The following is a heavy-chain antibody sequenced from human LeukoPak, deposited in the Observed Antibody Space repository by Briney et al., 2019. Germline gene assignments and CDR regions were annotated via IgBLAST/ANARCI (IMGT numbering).Heavy chain of an antibody. V-gene: IGHV3-48*03. D-gene: IGHD1-26*01. CDR2: ISSSGSTI. CDR3: ARNPPGSGSYYIDAFDI. Sequence: PGGSLRLSCAASGFTFGTYEMNWVRQAPGKGLEWVSYISSSGSTIYYADSVKGRFTISRDNAKNSLYLQMNSLRAEDTAVYYCARNPPGSGSYYIDAFDIWGQGTMVTVSS. J-gene: IGHJ3*02. CDR1: GFTFGTYE.